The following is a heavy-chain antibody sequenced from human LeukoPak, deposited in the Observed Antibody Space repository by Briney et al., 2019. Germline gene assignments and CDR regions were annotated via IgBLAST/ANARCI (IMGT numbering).Heavy chain of an antibody. Sequence: ASVKVSCKASGYIFTSYFMHWVRQAPGQGLEWMGWINPNSGGTNYAQKFQGRVTMTRDTSISTAYMELSRLRYDDTAVYYCARPLRVTMVRGAAFRVSSDFDPWGQGTLVTVSS. V-gene: IGHV1-2*02. D-gene: IGHD3-10*01. J-gene: IGHJ5*02. CDR2: INPNSGGT. CDR1: GYIFTSYF. CDR3: ARPLRVTMVRGAAFRVSSDFDP.